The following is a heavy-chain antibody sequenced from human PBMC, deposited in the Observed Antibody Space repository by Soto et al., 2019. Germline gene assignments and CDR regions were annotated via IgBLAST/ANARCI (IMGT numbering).Heavy chain of an antibody. CDR2: ISAYNGNT. Sequence: GASVKVSCKASGYTFTSYGISWVRQAPGEGLEWMGWISAYNGNTNYAQKLQGRVTMTTDTSTSTAYMELRSLRSDDTAVYYCARDPAVTTVTRGAFDIWGRGTMVTVSS. V-gene: IGHV1-18*01. J-gene: IGHJ3*02. CDR3: ARDPAVTTVTRGAFDI. CDR1: GYTFTSYG. D-gene: IGHD4-17*01.